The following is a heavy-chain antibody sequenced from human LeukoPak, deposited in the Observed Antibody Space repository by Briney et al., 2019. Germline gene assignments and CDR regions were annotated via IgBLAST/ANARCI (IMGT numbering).Heavy chain of an antibody. Sequence: ASVKVSCKASGYTFTGYYMHWVRQAPGQGLEWMGRINPNSGGTNYAQKFQGRVTMTRDTSISTAYMELSRLRSDDTAVYYCYVYALTTDDNFDYWGQGTLVTVSS. V-gene: IGHV1-2*06. J-gene: IGHJ4*02. D-gene: IGHD4-17*01. CDR1: GYTFTGYY. CDR2: INPNSGGT. CDR3: YVYALTTDDNFDY.